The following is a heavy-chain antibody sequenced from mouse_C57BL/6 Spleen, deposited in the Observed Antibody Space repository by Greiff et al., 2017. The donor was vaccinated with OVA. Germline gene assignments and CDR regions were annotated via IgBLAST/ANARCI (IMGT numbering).Heavy chain of an antibody. CDR2: IYPGGGYT. V-gene: IGHV1-63*01. D-gene: IGHD1-1*02. Sequence: QVQLKESGAELVRPGTSVKMSCKASGYTFTNYWIGWAKQRPGHGLEWIGDIYPGGGYTNYNEKFKGKATLTADKSSSTAYMQFSSLTSEDSAIYYCARGGSQSYYFGYWGQGTTLTVSS. J-gene: IGHJ2*01. CDR1: GYTFTNYW. CDR3: ARGGSQSYYFGY.